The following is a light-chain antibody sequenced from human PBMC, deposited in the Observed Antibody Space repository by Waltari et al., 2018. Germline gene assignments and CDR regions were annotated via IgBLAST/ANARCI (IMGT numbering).Light chain of an antibody. V-gene: IGLV3-21*04. CDR1: NIGSER. CDR3: QVWPARLEHPV. CDR2: YEN. J-gene: IGLJ1*01. Sequence: SHVLTQPPSVSVAPGQAAKITCESGNIGSERVHWYQQKTGQAPLLVISYENDRPPGTPERFSGSNSGDTATLTISRGEVGDEADYYCQVWPARLEHPVFGTGTKVTVL.